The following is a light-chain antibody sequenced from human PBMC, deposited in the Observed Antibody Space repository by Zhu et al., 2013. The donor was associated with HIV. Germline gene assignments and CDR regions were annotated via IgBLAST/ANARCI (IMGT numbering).Light chain of an antibody. CDR3: QQYDSSPFT. CDR2: DAS. J-gene: IGKJ4*01. Sequence: EIVLTQSPGTLSLSPGERATLSCRASQSVSSYLAWYQHKPGQAPRLLIYDASNRATGIPARFSGSGSGTDFTLTISRLEPEDFAVYYCQQYDSSPFTFGGGTKVE. CDR1: QSVSSY. V-gene: IGKV3-11*01.